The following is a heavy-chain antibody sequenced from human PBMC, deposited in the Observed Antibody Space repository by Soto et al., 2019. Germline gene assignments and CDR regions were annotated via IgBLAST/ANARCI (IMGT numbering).Heavy chain of an antibody. V-gene: IGHV3-64*01. D-gene: IGHD2-21*01. Sequence: EVQLVESGGGLVQPGGSLRLSCAASGFTFSSYAMHWVRQAPGKGLECVSAITSNGGNTDYASSVKGRFTISNDNSKNTLYLQMGSLRAEDMAVYYWARRIPFGYGMAVWCQGTTVTFSS. CDR3: ARRIPFGYGMAV. J-gene: IGHJ6*02. CDR1: GFTFSSYA. CDR2: ITSNGGNT.